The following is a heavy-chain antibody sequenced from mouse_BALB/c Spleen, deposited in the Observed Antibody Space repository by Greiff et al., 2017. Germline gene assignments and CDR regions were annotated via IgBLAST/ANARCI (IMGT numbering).Heavy chain of an antibody. CDR1: GFSLTDYG. CDR3: AKHYYGSSSYYAMDY. CDR2: IWGGGST. Sequence: QVQLQESGPGLVAPSQSLSITCTVSGFSLTDYGVSWIRQPPGKGLEWLGVIWGGGSTYYNSALKSRLSISKDNSKSQVFLKMNSLQTDDTAMYYCAKHYYGSSSYYAMDYWGQGTSVTVSS. J-gene: IGHJ4*01. D-gene: IGHD1-1*01. V-gene: IGHV2-6-5*01.